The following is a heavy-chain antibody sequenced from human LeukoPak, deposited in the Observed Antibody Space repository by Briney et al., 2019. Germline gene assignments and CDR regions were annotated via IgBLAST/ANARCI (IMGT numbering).Heavy chain of an antibody. Sequence: SETLSLTCAVYGGSFSGYYWSRIRQHPGKGLEWIGYIYYSGSTYYNPSLKSRVTISVDTSKNQFSLKLSSVTAADTAVYYCARYQPKLGPGIAVAGHDYWGQGTLVTVSS. CDR1: GGSFSGYY. J-gene: IGHJ4*02. CDR2: IYYSGST. CDR3: ARYQPKLGPGIAVAGHDY. D-gene: IGHD6-19*01. V-gene: IGHV4-31*11.